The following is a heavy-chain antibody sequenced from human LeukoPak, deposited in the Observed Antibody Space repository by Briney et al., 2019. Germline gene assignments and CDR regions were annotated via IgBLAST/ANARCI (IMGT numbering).Heavy chain of an antibody. CDR2: IWYDGSNK. Sequence: GGSLRLSCAASGFTFSSYGMHWVRQAPGKGLEWVAVIWYDGSNKYYADSVKGRFTISRDNSKNTLYLQMNSLRAEDTAVYYCARRSKTGTTYYYYYMDVWGKGTTVTVSS. CDR1: GFTFSSYG. V-gene: IGHV3-33*01. CDR3: ARRSKTGTTYYYYYMDV. J-gene: IGHJ6*03. D-gene: IGHD1-7*01.